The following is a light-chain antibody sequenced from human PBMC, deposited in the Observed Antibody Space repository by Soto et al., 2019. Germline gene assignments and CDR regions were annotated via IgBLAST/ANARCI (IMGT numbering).Light chain of an antibody. V-gene: IGLV2-8*01. CDR3: SSYAGGNVL. CDR1: SSDVGGYNY. CDR2: EVS. J-gene: IGLJ2*01. Sequence: QSALTQPPSASGSPGQSVTISCTGTSSDVGGYNYVSWYQQHPGKVPKVIVYEVSKRPSGVPDRFSGSKSGNTASLTVSGHQAEDEADYYYSSYAGGNVLFGGGTKVTVL.